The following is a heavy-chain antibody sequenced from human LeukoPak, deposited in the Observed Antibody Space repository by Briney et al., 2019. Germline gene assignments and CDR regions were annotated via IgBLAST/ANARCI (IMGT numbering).Heavy chain of an antibody. V-gene: IGHV4-39*07. J-gene: IGHJ6*02. CDR3: ARVARYYYGSGSYSPDYYGMDV. CDR2: IYYSGST. CDR1: GGSISSSSYY. D-gene: IGHD3-10*01. Sequence: PSETLSLTCTVSGGSISSSSYYWGWIRQPPGKGLEWIGSIYYSGSTYYNPSLKSRVTISVDTSKNQFSLKLSSVTAADTAVYYCARVARYYYGSGSYSPDYYGMDVWGQGTTVTVSS.